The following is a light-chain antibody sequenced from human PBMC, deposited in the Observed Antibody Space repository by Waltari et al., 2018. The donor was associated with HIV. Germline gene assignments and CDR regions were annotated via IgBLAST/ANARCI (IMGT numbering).Light chain of an antibody. J-gene: IGLJ2*01. CDR3: AAWDDSLRGPYVV. CDR1: SSNIGHNY. Sequence: QSVLTQSPSISGTPGQRVAISCSGSSSNIGHNYVSWYQQVPGTTPKLLISRNNQRPVGVPDRFAGSKSGTSASLASSGLRSEDEADYYCAAWDDSLRGPYVVFGGGTKLTVL. V-gene: IGLV1-47*01. CDR2: RNN.